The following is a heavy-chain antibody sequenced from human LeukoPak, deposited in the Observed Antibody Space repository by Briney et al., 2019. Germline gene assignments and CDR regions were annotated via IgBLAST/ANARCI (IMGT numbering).Heavy chain of an antibody. CDR1: GFTFSSYS. Sequence: GGSLRLSCAASGFTFSSYSMNWVRQAPGKGLEWVSYISSSSTIYYADSVKGRFTISRDNAKNSLYLQMNSLRDEDTAVYYCARDLTYYDILTGYSTHRFDYWGQGTLVTVPS. J-gene: IGHJ4*02. V-gene: IGHV3-48*02. CDR3: ARDLTYYDILTGYSTHRFDY. CDR2: ISSSSTI. D-gene: IGHD3-9*01.